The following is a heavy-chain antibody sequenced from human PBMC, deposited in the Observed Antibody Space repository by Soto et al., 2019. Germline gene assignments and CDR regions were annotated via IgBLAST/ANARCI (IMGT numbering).Heavy chain of an antibody. CDR2: VTGRSSST. J-gene: IGHJ3*02. D-gene: IGHD2-2*01. CDR3: TKHLPSKKNQRRWADAFHI. V-gene: IGHV3-23*01. Sequence: EVRLLESGGGLVQPGGSLRLSCVASGFTFSNYAMSWVRQAPGKGLEWVSVVTGRSSSTYYADSVEGRFIISRDNSRNTLLLPMNSLGAEDTAVYYCTKHLPSKKNQRRWADAFHIWGQGTILTVSS. CDR1: GFTFSNYA.